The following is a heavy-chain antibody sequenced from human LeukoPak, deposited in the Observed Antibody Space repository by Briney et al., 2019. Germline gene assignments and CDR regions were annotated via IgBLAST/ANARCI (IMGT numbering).Heavy chain of an antibody. V-gene: IGHV3-30-3*01. J-gene: IGHJ3*02. CDR1: GFTFSNYA. D-gene: IGHD2-21*02. Sequence: GGSLRLSCSASGFTFSNYAMHWVRQAPGKGLEWVAVISYDGSNTYYADSVKGRFTVSRDNSKNTLYLQMNSLRTEDTAVYYCARGQCGGDCYSRRDAFDIWGQGTMVTVSS. CDR3: ARGQCGGDCYSRRDAFDI. CDR2: ISYDGSNT.